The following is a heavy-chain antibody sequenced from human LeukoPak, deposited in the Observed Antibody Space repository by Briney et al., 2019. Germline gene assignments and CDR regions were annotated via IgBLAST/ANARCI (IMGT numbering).Heavy chain of an antibody. CDR1: GDTLNNYS. J-gene: IGHJ4*02. Sequence: GASVKVSCKASGDTLNNYSISWVRQAPGQGLEWMGGIIPIFSTANYAQKFQGRVTITADESTNTAYMELSSLTSDDTAVYYCARDRYGDGFAHFDYWGQGALVTVSS. V-gene: IGHV1-69*01. CDR2: IIPIFSTA. CDR3: ARDRYGDGFAHFDY. D-gene: IGHD5-24*01.